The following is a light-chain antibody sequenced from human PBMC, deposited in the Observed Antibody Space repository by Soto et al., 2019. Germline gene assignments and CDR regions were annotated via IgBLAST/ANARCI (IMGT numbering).Light chain of an antibody. V-gene: IGKV3-11*01. CDR2: DAS. CDR3: QQRSNWPLLT. Sequence: EIVLTQSPATLYLSPGERATLSCWASQSVSRYLAWYQQKPGQAPRLLIYDASSRATGIPARFSGSGSGTDFTLTISSLEPEDFAVYYWQQRSNWPLLTFGGGTKVEIK. J-gene: IGKJ4*01. CDR1: QSVSRY.